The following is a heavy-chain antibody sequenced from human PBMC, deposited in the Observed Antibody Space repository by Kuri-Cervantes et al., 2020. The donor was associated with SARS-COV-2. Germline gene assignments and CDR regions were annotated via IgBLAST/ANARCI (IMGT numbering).Heavy chain of an antibody. CDR2: IYYSGST. V-gene: IGHV4-39*07. D-gene: IGHD3-10*01. CDR3: ARDKRYYGSGSYAFDI. CDR1: GGSIGSSSYY. J-gene: IGHJ3*02. Sequence: ESLKISCTVSGGSIGSSSYYWGWIRQPPGKGLEWIGSIYYSGSTYYNPSLKSRVTISVDTSKNQFSLKLSSVTAADTAVYYCARDKRYYGSGSYAFDIWGQGTMVTVSS.